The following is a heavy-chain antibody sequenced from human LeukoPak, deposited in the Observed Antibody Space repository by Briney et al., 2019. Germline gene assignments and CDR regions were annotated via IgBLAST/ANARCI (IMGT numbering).Heavy chain of an antibody. V-gene: IGHV3-43D*03. CDR1: GFTFSSYS. CDR2: ISWDGGST. J-gene: IGHJ5*02. D-gene: IGHD2-21*01. Sequence: PGGSLRLSCAASGFTFSSYSMNWVRQAPGKGLEWVSLISWDGGSTYYADSVKGRFTISRDNSKNSLYLQMNSLRAEDTALYYCAKDSGDSSGINWFDPWGQGTLVTVSS. CDR3: AKDSGDSSGINWFDP.